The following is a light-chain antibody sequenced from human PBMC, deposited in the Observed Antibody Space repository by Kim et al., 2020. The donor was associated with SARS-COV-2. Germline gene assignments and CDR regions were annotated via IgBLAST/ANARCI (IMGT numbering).Light chain of an antibody. Sequence: SVSPGQTASISCSGDKLGNKYACWYQQKPGQSPVLVIYQDNKRPSGIPERFSGSNSGNTATLTISGTQTMDEADYYCQAWDNSIGVFGGGTKLTVL. V-gene: IGLV3-1*01. J-gene: IGLJ3*02. CDR3: QAWDNSIGV. CDR1: KLGNKY. CDR2: QDN.